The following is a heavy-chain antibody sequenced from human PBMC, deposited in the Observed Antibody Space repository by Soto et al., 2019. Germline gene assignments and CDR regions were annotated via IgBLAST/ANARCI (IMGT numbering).Heavy chain of an antibody. J-gene: IGHJ5*02. D-gene: IGHD6-19*01. Sequence: GGSLRLSCAASGFTFSSYGMHWVRQAPGKGLEWVAVISYDGSNKYYADSVKGRFTISRDNSKNTLYLQMNSLRAEDTAVYYCAKGAVAGTNWFDPWGQGTLVTVSS. CDR1: GFTFSSYG. CDR2: ISYDGSNK. CDR3: AKGAVAGTNWFDP. V-gene: IGHV3-30*18.